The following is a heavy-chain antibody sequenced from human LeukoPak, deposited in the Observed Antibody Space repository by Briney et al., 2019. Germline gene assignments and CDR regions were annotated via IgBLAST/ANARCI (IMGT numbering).Heavy chain of an antibody. J-gene: IGHJ4*02. CDR2: INPNSGGT. CDR1: GYTFTGYY. Sequence: ASVKVSCKASGYTFTGYYMHWVRQAPGQGLEWMGWINPNSGGTNYAQKFQGRVTMTRDTSISTAYMELSRLRSGDTAVYYCARGDYYDSSGYYWFDYWGQGTLVTVSS. D-gene: IGHD3-22*01. CDR3: ARGDYYDSSGYYWFDY. V-gene: IGHV1-2*02.